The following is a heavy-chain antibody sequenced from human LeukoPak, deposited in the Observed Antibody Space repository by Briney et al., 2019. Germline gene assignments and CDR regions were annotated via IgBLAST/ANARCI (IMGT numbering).Heavy chain of an antibody. CDR1: GYTFTGYY. D-gene: IGHD2-2*01. CDR3: ARDHSYCSSTSCYENWFDP. CDR2: INPNSGGT. V-gene: IGHV1-2*02. Sequence: GASVKVSCKASGYTFTGYYMHWVRQAPGQGLEWMGWINPNSGGTNYAQKVQGRVTMTRDTSISTAYMELSRLRSDDTAVYYCARDHSYCSSTSCYENWFDPWGQGTLVTVSS. J-gene: IGHJ5*02.